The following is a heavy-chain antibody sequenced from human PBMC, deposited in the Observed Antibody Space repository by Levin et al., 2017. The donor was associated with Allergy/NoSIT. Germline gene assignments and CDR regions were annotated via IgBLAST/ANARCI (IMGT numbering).Heavy chain of an antibody. V-gene: IGHV1-2*02. CDR3: ARCKYCSSTSCYSFPGYCAFDI. CDR2: INPNSGGT. CDR1: GYTFTGYY. D-gene: IGHD2-2*01. J-gene: IGHJ3*02. Sequence: ASVKVSCKASGYTFTGYYMHWVRQAPGQGLEWMGWINPNSGGTNYAQKFQGRVTMTRDTSISTAYMELSRLRSDDTAVYYCARCKYCSSTSCYSFPGYCAFDIWGQGTMVTVSS.